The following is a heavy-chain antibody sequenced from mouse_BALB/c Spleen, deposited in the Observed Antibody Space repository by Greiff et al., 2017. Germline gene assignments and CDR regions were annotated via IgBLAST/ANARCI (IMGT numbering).Heavy chain of an antibody. CDR3: AREGYYYGSYYYAMDY. CDR1: GFTFSDYY. Sequence: EVQRVESGGGLVKPGGSLKLSCAASGFTFSDYYMYWVRQTPEKRLEWVATISDGGSYTYYPDSVKGRFTISRDNAKNNLYLQMSSLKSEDTAMYYCAREGYYYGSYYYAMDYWGQGTSVTVSS. D-gene: IGHD1-1*01. CDR2: ISDGGSYT. V-gene: IGHV5-4*02. J-gene: IGHJ4*01.